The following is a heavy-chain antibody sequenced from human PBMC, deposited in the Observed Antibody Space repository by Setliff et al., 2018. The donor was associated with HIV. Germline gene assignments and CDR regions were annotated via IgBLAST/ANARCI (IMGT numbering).Heavy chain of an antibody. CDR3: ARPLTPSYNFWGDAFAV. J-gene: IGHJ3*01. V-gene: IGHV4-39*01. CDR1: GDSISSGGHY. CDR2: FHDSGSA. Sequence: LTCSVSGDSISSGGHYWGWIRQPPGKGLEWMGSFHDSGSASYNPSLRRRVTISVDASKNQLSLTLTSVTASDTAVYYCARPLTPSYNFWGDAFAVWGQGTVVTVSS. D-gene: IGHD3-3*01.